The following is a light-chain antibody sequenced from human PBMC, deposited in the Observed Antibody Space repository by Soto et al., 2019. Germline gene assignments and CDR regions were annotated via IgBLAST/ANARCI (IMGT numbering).Light chain of an antibody. V-gene: IGLV1-40*01. CDR1: SSYIGEGYD. CDR3: QSYDDSLGGHVI. J-gene: IGLJ2*01. CDR2: ANT. Sequence: QSVLTQPPSVSGAPGQRVTISCTGSSSYIGEGYDVHWYQQLPGTAPKLLIYANTNRPSGVPDRFSGSKSGTSASLAITGLQAEDEADYYCQSYDDSLGGHVIFGGGTKLTVL.